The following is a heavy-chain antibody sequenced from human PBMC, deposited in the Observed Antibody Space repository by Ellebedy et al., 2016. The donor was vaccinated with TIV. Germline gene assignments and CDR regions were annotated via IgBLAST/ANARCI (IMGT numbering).Heavy chain of an antibody. V-gene: IGHV1-2*02. CDR2: INPNSGGT. Sequence: ASVKVSCKASGYTFTGYYMHWVRQAPGQGLEWMGWINPNSGGTNYAQKFQGRVTMTRDTSISTAYMELSRLRSDDPAVYYCARSGAGAIWVYDAFDIWGQGTMVTVSS. D-gene: IGHD1-26*01. J-gene: IGHJ3*02. CDR3: ARSGAGAIWVYDAFDI. CDR1: GYTFTGYY.